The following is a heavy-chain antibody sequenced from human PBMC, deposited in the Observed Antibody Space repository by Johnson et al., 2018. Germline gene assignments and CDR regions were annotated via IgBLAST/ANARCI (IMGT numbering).Heavy chain of an antibody. Sequence: QVQLQQWGAGLLKPSETLSLTCAVYGGSFSGYYWSWIRQPPGKGLEWIGEINHSGSTNYNPSLKSRVTISVDTSKNQFSPKLSSVTAADTALFYCSRGPLFYCSSTRCPLRDYYYYMDVWGKGTTVTVAS. V-gene: IGHV4-34*01. CDR2: INHSGST. CDR3: SRGPLFYCSSTRCPLRDYYYYMDV. J-gene: IGHJ6*03. CDR1: GGSFSGYY. D-gene: IGHD2-2*01.